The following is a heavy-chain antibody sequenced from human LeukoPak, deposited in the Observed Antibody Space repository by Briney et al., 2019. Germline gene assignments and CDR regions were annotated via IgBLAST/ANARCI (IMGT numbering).Heavy chain of an antibody. J-gene: IGHJ4*02. CDR3: ARDEVRRPGGY. CDR2: ISSSSSYI. V-gene: IGHV3-21*01. D-gene: IGHD4-17*01. CDR1: GFTFSDYV. Sequence: GGSLRLSCTTSGFTFSDYVLTWVRQAPGKGLEWVSSISSSSSYIYYADSVKGRFTISRDNAKNSLYLQMNSLRAEDTAVYYCARDEVRRPGGYWGQGTLVTVSS.